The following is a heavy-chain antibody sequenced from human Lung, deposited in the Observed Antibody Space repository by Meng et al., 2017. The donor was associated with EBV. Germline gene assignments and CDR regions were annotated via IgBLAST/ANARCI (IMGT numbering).Heavy chain of an antibody. Sequence: HGQCVQSGGGARKPGPSVKVHFKASGYTFTNHAIHWVRQAPGQRLEWIGWINTGNGYTKYSQKFQGRVTITRDISASTAYMELSSLRSEDTAVYYCAREPANSSGWGQGTLVTVSS. CDR3: AREPANSSG. V-gene: IGHV1-3*04. CDR1: GYTFTNHA. CDR2: INTGNGYT. J-gene: IGHJ4*02. D-gene: IGHD6-19*01.